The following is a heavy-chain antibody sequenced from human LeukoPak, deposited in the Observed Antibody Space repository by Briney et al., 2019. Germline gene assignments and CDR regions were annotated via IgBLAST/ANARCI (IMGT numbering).Heavy chain of an antibody. Sequence: GGSLRLSCAGSGFIFTNAWMSWVRQAPGKGLEWVGRIRNKVDGGTIDYAAPVKGRFTISRDDSRSTLYLHMNSLKTEDTAIYYCATGGHYGGSWGQGTLVTVSS. D-gene: IGHD4-17*01. CDR3: ATGGHYGGS. CDR1: GFIFTNAW. CDR2: IRNKVDGGTI. J-gene: IGHJ4*02. V-gene: IGHV3-15*01.